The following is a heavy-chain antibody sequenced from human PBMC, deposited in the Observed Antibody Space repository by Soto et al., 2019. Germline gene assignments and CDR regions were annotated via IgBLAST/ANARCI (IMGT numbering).Heavy chain of an antibody. D-gene: IGHD3-22*01. CDR2: ISAYNGNT. Sequence: QVQLVQSGAEVKKPGASVKVSCKASGYTFTSYGISWVRQAPGQGLEWMGWISAYNGNTNYAQKLQGRVTMTTDTSTRAAYMELRSLRSDDTAVYYCARGHYDDSSGVTDDAFDIWGQGTMVTVSS. CDR3: ARGHYDDSSGVTDDAFDI. CDR1: GYTFTSYG. J-gene: IGHJ3*02. V-gene: IGHV1-18*01.